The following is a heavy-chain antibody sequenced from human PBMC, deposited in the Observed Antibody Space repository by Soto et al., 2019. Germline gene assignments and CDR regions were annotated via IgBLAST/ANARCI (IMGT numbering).Heavy chain of an antibody. V-gene: IGHV3-21*01. Sequence: EVHLVESGGGLVKPGGSLRLSCAASGFTFSDYSVNWVRQAPGKGLEWVASISSGSSYIYYADSVEARFTTSRDNATNSLYLQMNSLRAEDTAVYYCARDGQITWMYFDLWGRGTLLTLSS. CDR1: GFTFSDYS. J-gene: IGHJ2*01. D-gene: IGHD3-16*01. CDR3: ARDGQITWMYFDL. CDR2: ISSGSSYI.